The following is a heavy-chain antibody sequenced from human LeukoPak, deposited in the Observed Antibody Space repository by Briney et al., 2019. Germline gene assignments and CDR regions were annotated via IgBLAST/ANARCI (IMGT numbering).Heavy chain of an antibody. J-gene: IGHJ4*02. CDR3: AKLTDSGRLPIPPFDY. D-gene: IGHD6-25*01. V-gene: IGHV3-23*01. CDR2: ISGSGSGGST. CDR1: GFTFSSSA. Sequence: QPGGSLRLSCAASGFTFSSSAMSWVRQAPGKGREWVSSISGSGSGGSTYYADSVKGRFTISRDNSKNTLYLQMNSLRAEDTAVYYCAKLTDSGRLPIPPFDYWGQGTLVTVSS.